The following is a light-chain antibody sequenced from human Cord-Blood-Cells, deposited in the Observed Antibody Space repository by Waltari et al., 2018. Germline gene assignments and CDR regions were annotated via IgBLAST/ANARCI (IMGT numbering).Light chain of an antibody. J-gene: IGLJ3*02. CDR2: EGS. CDR3: CSYAGSSTWV. CDR1: SSDVGSYHL. Sequence: QSALTQPASVSRSPGPSITISCRATSSDVGSYHLVSWYQQNPGKAPKLMIYEGSKRPSWISNRFSVSKSVNTASLTISGRQAKDEADYYCCSYAGSSTWVFGGGTKLTGL. V-gene: IGLV2-23*01.